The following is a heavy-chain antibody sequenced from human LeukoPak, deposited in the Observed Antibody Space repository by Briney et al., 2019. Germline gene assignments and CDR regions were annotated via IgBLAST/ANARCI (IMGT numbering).Heavy chain of an antibody. CDR1: GFTFSSYG. Sequence: GGSLRLSCAASGFTFSSYGMHWVRQAPGKGREWVAVIWYDGSNKYYADSVKGRFTISRDNSKNTLYLQMNSLRAEDTAVYYCARVGPIGSGYYDAFDIWGQGTMVTVSS. CDR2: IWYDGSNK. D-gene: IGHD3-22*01. V-gene: IGHV3-33*01. CDR3: ARVGPIGSGYYDAFDI. J-gene: IGHJ3*02.